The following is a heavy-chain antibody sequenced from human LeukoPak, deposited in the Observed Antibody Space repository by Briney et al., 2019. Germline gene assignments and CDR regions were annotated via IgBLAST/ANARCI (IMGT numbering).Heavy chain of an antibody. CDR2: ISDSGGRT. J-gene: IGHJ4*02. Sequence: GGSLRLSCAVSGITLSNYGMSWVRQAPGKGLEWVAGISDSGGRTNYADSVKGRFTISRGNPKNTLYLQMNSLRAEDTAVYFCAKRGVVIRVILVGFHKEAYYIDSWGQGALVTVSP. D-gene: IGHD3-22*01. CDR3: AKRGVVIRVILVGFHKEAYYIDS. CDR1: GITLSNYG. V-gene: IGHV3-23*01.